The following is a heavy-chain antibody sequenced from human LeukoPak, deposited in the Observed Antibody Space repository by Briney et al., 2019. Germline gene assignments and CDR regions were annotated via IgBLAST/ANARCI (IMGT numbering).Heavy chain of an antibody. D-gene: IGHD2-15*01. J-gene: IGHJ6*03. CDR1: GGSISSSSYY. CDR2: IYYSGST. Sequence: KPSETLSLTCTVSGGSISSSSYYWGWIRQPPGKGLGWIGYIYYSGSTNYNPSLKSRVTISVDTSKNQFSLKLSSVTAADTAVYYCARGGGIFTYYYYMDVWGKGTTVTISS. V-gene: IGHV4-61*05. CDR3: ARGGGIFTYYYYMDV.